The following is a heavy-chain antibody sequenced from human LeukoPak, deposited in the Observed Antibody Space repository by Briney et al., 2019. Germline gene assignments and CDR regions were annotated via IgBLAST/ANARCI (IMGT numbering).Heavy chain of an antibody. CDR3: AKDLYPMVRGRRGFDY. CDR1: GFTFSSYA. J-gene: IGHJ4*02. V-gene: IGHV3-23*01. CDR2: ISGSGGST. D-gene: IGHD3-10*01. Sequence: GGSLRLSCAASGFTFSSYAMSWVRQAPGKGLEWVSAISGSGGSTYYADSVKGRFTISRDNSKNTLYLQMNSLRAEDTAVYYCAKDLYPMVRGRRGFDYWGQGTLVTVSS.